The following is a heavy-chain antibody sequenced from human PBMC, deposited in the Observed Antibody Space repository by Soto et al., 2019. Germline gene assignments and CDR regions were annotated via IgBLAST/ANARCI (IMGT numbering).Heavy chain of an antibody. V-gene: IGHV3-30-3*01. CDR1: GFTFSSYA. D-gene: IGHD2-2*01. CDR2: ISYDGSNK. CDR3: ARDSGEDIVVVPAAIRSYYYGMDV. Sequence: GGSLRLSCAASGFTFSSYAMHWVRQAPGKGLEWVAVISYDGSNKYYADSVKGRFTISRDNSKNTLYLQMNSLRAEDTAVYYCARDSGEDIVVVPAAIRSYYYGMDVWGQGTTVTVSS. J-gene: IGHJ6*02.